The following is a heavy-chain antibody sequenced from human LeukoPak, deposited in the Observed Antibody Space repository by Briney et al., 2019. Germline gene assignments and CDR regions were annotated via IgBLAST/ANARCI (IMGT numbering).Heavy chain of an antibody. V-gene: IGHV3-20*01. D-gene: IGHD3-22*01. CDR3: ARAVRYYDSSGDYYYMDV. CDR1: GFTFDDYG. J-gene: IGHJ6*03. Sequence: GGSLRLSCAASGFTFDDYGMSWVRQAPGKGLEWVSGINWNGGSTGYADSVKGRFTISRDNAKNSLYLQMNSLRAEDTALYHCARAVRYYDSSGDYYYMDVWGKGTTVTVSS. CDR2: INWNGGST.